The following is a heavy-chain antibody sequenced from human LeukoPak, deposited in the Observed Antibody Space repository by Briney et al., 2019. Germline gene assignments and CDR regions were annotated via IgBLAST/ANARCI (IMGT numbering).Heavy chain of an antibody. D-gene: IGHD3-22*01. Sequence: PGGSLRLSCAVSGLTLSNYGMSWVRQAPGKGLEWVAGISDSGGRTKYADSVKGRFTISRDNPKNTLYLQMNSLRPEDTAVYFCAKRGVVIRVILVGFHKEAYYFDSWGQGGLVTVSS. CDR3: AKRGVVIRVILVGFHKEAYYFDS. CDR2: ISDSGGRT. J-gene: IGHJ4*02. CDR1: GLTLSNYG. V-gene: IGHV3-23*01.